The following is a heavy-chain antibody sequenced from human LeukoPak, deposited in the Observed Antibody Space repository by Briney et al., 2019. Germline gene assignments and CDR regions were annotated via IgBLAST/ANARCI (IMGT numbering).Heavy chain of an antibody. V-gene: IGHV4-31*03. CDR3: ASDPGGLAAFDI. Sequence: PSQTLSLTCTVSGGSISSGGYYWSWIRQHPGTGLEWIGYIYYSGSTYYNPSLKSRVTMSVDTSKNQFSLKLSSVTAADTAVYYCASDPGGLAAFDIWGQGTMVTVSS. CDR2: IYYSGST. J-gene: IGHJ3*02. D-gene: IGHD1-1*01. CDR1: GGSISSGGYY.